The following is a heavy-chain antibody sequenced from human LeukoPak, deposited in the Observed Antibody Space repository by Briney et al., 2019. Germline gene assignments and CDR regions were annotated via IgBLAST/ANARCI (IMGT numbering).Heavy chain of an antibody. D-gene: IGHD2-15*01. V-gene: IGHV4-59*01. Sequence: SETLSLTCTVSGGSISSYYWSWIRQPPGKGLEWIGYIYYSGSTNYNPSLKSRVTISVDTAKNQFSLKLSSRTAADTAVYYCARDSGHCSGGSCYDDAFDIWGQGTMVTVSS. CDR2: IYYSGST. CDR1: GGSISSYY. J-gene: IGHJ3*02. CDR3: ARDSGHCSGGSCYDDAFDI.